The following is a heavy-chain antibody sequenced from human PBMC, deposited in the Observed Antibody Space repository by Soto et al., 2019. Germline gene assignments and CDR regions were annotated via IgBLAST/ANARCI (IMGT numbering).Heavy chain of an antibody. CDR3: ASSSSRGSDAFDI. V-gene: IGHV5-51*01. Sequence: GESLKISCKGSGYSFTSYWIGWVRQMPGEGLEWMGIIYPGDSDTRYSPSFQGQVTISADKSISTAYLQWSSLKASDTAMYYCASSSSRGSDAFDIWGQGTMVTVSS. CDR1: GYSFTSYW. CDR2: IYPGDSDT. J-gene: IGHJ3*02. D-gene: IGHD6-13*01.